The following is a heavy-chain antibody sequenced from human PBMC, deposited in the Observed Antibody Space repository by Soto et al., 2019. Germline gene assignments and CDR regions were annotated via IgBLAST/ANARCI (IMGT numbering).Heavy chain of an antibody. J-gene: IGHJ1*01. CDR3: AGDTSILGATFQD. Sequence: EVELVETGGGLIQPGGSLRLSCAVSGFTVSSNSMSWVRQAPGKGLEWGSLIYADGGTYYGDSVKGRFTISRDTYKNTVSLQMTSLRAADTAVYYCAGDTSILGATFQDWGQGTLVTVSS. CDR2: IYADGGT. D-gene: IGHD1-26*01. CDR1: GFTVSSNS. V-gene: IGHV3-53*02.